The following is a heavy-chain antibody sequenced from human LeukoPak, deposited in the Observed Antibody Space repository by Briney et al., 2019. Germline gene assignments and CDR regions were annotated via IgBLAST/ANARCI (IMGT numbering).Heavy chain of an antibody. D-gene: IGHD3-10*01. Sequence: SETLSLTCTVSGGSVSSSTYYWSWIRQPPGKGLEWIASINYSGSTYYNPSLKSRVTISVDTSENQFSLKLSSATAADTAVYYCARYVVYGSGKYYFDYWGQGTLVTVSS. CDR2: INYSGST. J-gene: IGHJ4*02. CDR3: ARYVVYGSGKYYFDY. CDR1: GGSVSSSTYY. V-gene: IGHV4-39*01.